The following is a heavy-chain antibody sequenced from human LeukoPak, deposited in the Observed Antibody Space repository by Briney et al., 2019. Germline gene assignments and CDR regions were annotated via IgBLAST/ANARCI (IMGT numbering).Heavy chain of an antibody. J-gene: IGHJ4*02. CDR2: IYYSGST. Sequence: SETLSLTCTVSGGSISSYYWSWIRQPPGKGLEWIGYIYYSGSTNYNPSLKSRVTISVDTSKNQFSLKLSSVTAADTAVYYCARGVNRGSWNDSYYFDYWGQGTLVTVSS. CDR3: ARGVNRGSWNDSYYFDY. V-gene: IGHV4-59*12. D-gene: IGHD1-1*01. CDR1: GGSISSYY.